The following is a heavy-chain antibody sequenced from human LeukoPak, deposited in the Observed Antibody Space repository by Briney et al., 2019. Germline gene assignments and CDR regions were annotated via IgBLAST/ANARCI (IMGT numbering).Heavy chain of an antibody. J-gene: IGHJ4*02. CDR3: AREGRDGYNEY. Sequence: SETLSLTCSVSGGSISRYYWSWVRQPPGKGLEWIGYIYNNASTSYSPSLKSRLFMSVDTSTNKVSLKLRSVTEADTAIYYCAREGRDGYNEYWGQGTLVSVSS. CDR2: IYNNAST. CDR1: GGSISRYY. V-gene: IGHV4-59*01. D-gene: IGHD5-24*01.